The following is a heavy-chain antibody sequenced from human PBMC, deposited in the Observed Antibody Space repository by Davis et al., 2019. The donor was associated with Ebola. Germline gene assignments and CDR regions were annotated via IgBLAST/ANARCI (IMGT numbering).Heavy chain of an antibody. CDR3: TRVSGSSSPWASDGFDY. CDR2: IRSKAYGGTT. CDR1: GGTFSSYA. D-gene: IGHD6-6*01. V-gene: IGHV3-49*04. J-gene: IGHJ4*02. Sequence: SCKASGGTFSSYAMSWVRQAPGKGLEWVGFIRSKAYGGTTEYAASVKGRFTISRDDSKSIAYLQMNSLKTEDTAVYYCTRVSGSSSPWASDGFDYWGQGTLVTVSS.